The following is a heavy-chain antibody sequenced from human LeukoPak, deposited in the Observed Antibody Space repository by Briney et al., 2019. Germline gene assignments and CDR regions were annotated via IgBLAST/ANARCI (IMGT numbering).Heavy chain of an antibody. Sequence: GGSLRLSCAASGFTFSSYAMSWVRQAPGKGLEWVSAISGSGGSTYYADSVKGRFTISRDSSKNTPYLQMNSLRAEDTAVYYCAKDEYEYYYGMDVWGQGTTVTVSS. CDR2: ISGSGGST. J-gene: IGHJ6*02. CDR1: GFTFSSYA. D-gene: IGHD2-2*01. CDR3: AKDEYEYYYGMDV. V-gene: IGHV3-23*01.